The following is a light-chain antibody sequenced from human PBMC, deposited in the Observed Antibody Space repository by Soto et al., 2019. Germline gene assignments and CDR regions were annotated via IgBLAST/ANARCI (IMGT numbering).Light chain of an antibody. J-gene: IGKJ1*01. CDR2: DAS. CDR1: QSVSSY. V-gene: IGKV3-11*01. CDR3: QQRSHWPWT. Sequence: EIVLTQSPAALSLSPGQIATRSFRASQSVSSYLVWYQQKPGQAPRLLIYDASNRATGIPARFSGSGSGTDFTLTISSLEPEDFAVYYCQQRSHWPWTFGLGTKVDIK.